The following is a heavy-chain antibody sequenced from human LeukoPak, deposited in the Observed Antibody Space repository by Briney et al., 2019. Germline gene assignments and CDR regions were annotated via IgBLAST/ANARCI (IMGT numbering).Heavy chain of an antibody. Sequence: PSQTLSLTCTVSGGSISSGSYYWSWIRQPAGTGLEWIGRIYTSGSTNYNPSLKSRVTISVDTSKNQFSLKLSSVTAADTAVYYCARGPTTVTRAFDYWGQGTLVTVSS. CDR3: ARGPTTVTRAFDY. J-gene: IGHJ4*02. CDR1: GGSISSGSYY. V-gene: IGHV4-61*02. D-gene: IGHD4-17*01. CDR2: IYTSGST.